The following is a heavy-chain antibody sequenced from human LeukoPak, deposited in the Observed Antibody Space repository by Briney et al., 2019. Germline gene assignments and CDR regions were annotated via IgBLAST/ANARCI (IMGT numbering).Heavy chain of an antibody. D-gene: IGHD6-13*01. CDR2: ISGSGGST. CDR1: GFTFSTYS. CDR3: AKDIAAAGMAGENY. Sequence: GGSLRLSCAASGFTFSTYSMNWVRQAPGKGLEWVSAISGSGGSTYYADSVKGRFTISRDNSKNTLYLQMNSLRAEDTAVYYCAKDIAAAGMAGENYWGQGTLVTVSS. V-gene: IGHV3-23*01. J-gene: IGHJ4*02.